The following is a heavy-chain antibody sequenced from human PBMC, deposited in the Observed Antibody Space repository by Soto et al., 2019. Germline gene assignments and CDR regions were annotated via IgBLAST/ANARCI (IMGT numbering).Heavy chain of an antibody. V-gene: IGHV4-30-4*01. CDR2: IYYSGST. Sequence: QVQLQESGPGLVKPSQTLSLTCTVSGGSISSGDYYWSWIRQPPGKGLEWIGYIYYSGSTYYNPSLKSRATISVDTSKNQFSLKLSPVTAADTAVYYCATFGPDYSNYYYYGMDVWRQRTTVTVSS. CDR1: GGSISSGDYY. D-gene: IGHD4-4*01. CDR3: ATFGPDYSNYYYYGMDV. J-gene: IGHJ6*02.